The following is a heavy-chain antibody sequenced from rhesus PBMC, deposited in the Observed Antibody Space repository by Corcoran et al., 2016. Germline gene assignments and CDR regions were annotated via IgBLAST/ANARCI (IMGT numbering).Heavy chain of an antibody. CDR3: AIRIRSRPFDH. J-gene: IGHJ4*01. CDR1: GGSISGSYY. Sequence: QVQLQESGPGLVRPSETLSLSCPVSGGSISGSYYWAWILQPQGKGLEWNGAIYGNRPRSNYNPTRTSRDSIPKETRTSKFSQRRSSVADAYTGVYYCAIRIRSRPFDHWGQGVLVTVSS. D-gene: IGHD2-39*01. V-gene: IGHV4-143*01. CDR2: IYGNRPRS.